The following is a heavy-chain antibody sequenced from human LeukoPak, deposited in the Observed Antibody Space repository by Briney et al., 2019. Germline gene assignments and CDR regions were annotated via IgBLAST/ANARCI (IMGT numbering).Heavy chain of an antibody. J-gene: IGHJ6*03. D-gene: IGHD3-16*02. Sequence: SETLSLTCAVYGGSFSGYYWSWIRQPPGKGLEWIGEINHSGSTNYNPSLKSRVTISVDTSKNQFSLKLSSVTAADTAVYYCARGPGFYDNVWGSYRLYYMDVWGKGTTVTVSS. CDR1: GGSFSGYY. CDR2: INHSGST. CDR3: ARGPGFYDNVWGSYRLYYMDV. V-gene: IGHV4-34*01.